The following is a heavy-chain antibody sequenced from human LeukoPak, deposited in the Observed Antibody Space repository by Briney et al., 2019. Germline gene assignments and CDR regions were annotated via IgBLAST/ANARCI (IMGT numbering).Heavy chain of an antibody. J-gene: IGHJ4*02. CDR2: ISGSGGST. CDR1: GFTFSSYA. D-gene: IGHD3-22*01. CDR3: AKDRFPYYYDSSGYPADY. Sequence: GGSLRLSCAASGFTFSSYAMSWVRQAPGKGLEWVSAISGSGGSTYYADSVKGRFTISRDNSKNTLYLQMNSLRAEDTAVYYCAKDRFPYYYDSSGYPADYWGQGTLVTVSS. V-gene: IGHV3-23*01.